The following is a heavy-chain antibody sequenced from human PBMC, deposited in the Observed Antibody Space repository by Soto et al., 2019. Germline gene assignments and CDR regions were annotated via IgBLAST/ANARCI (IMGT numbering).Heavy chain of an antibody. CDR3: ARGEAYGGNSPRPPDYYYYYGMDV. J-gene: IGHJ6*02. CDR1: GGTFSSHA. CDR2: IIPIFGTA. Sequence: EASVKVSCKASGGTFSSHAISWVRQAPGQGLEWMGGIIPIFGTANYAQKFQGRVTITADKSTSTAYMELSSLRSEDTAVYYCARGEAYGGNSPRPPDYYYYYGMDVWGQGTTVTVSS. V-gene: IGHV1-69*06. D-gene: IGHD4-17*01.